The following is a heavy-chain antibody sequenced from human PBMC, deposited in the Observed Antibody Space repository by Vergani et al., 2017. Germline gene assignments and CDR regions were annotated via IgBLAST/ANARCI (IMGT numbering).Heavy chain of an antibody. J-gene: IGHJ4*02. V-gene: IGHV3-30*03. Sequence: QVQLVESGGGVVQPGRSLRLSCAASGFTFSSYGMHWVRQAPGKGLEWVAVISYDGSNKYYADSVKGRFTISRDNSKNTLYLQMNSLRAEDTAVYYCARAHKGITMVRGARPLDYWGQGTLVTVSS. CDR2: ISYDGSNK. D-gene: IGHD3-10*01. CDR1: GFTFSSYG. CDR3: ARAHKGITMVRGARPLDY.